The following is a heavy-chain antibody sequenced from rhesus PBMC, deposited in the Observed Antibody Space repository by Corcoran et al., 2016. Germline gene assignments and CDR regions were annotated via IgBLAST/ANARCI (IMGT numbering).Heavy chain of an antibody. D-gene: IGHD3-28*01. CDR2: LRSGSECNK. J-gene: IGHJ4*01. Sequence: EVQLVESGGGLAKPGGSLRLSCAASGFTFSDYYMDWVRQAPGTGLEWVSSLRSGSECNKLDPNTVKGGFTISRENAKNTVYLQMNGLRAEDTAVYYCAREGPTYYYDSGYSNYFDYWGQGVLVTVSS. CDR1: GFTFSDYY. V-gene: IGHV3-110*01. CDR3: AREGPTYYYDSGYSNYFDY.